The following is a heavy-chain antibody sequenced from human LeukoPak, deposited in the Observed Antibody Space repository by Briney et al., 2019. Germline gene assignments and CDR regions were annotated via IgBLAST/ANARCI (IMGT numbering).Heavy chain of an antibody. D-gene: IGHD2-15*01. CDR1: GFTFSTYA. V-gene: IGHV3-23*01. Sequence: PGGSLRISCAASGFTFSTYAMTWVRQAPGKGLEWVSTISSGADYTYYADSVKGRFTISRDNSKSTLYLQMNSLRAEDTAVYYCAREPNNVVTRAGFDYWGQGTLPTVSS. J-gene: IGHJ4*02. CDR2: ISSGADYT. CDR3: AREPNNVVTRAGFDY.